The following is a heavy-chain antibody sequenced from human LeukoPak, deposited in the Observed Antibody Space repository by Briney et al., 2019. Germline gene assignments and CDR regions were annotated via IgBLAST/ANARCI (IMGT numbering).Heavy chain of an antibody. V-gene: IGHV4-34*01. CDR3: ARGATISETGYFDF. J-gene: IGHJ4*03. Sequence: SETLSLTCAVYGGSFSRFYWSWIRQSPGKGLEWIAEIDHRGDTNFNPSVKSRVTVSVDTSKNQFSLKVRSLSAADTAVYYCARGATISETGYFDFWGQGTLVTVSS. D-gene: IGHD5-24*01. CDR2: IDHRGDT. CDR1: GGSFSRFY.